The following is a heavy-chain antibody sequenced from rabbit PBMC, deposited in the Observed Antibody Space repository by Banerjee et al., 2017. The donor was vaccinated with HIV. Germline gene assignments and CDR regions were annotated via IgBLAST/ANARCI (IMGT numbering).Heavy chain of an antibody. J-gene: IGHJ3*01. V-gene: IGHV1S45*01. D-gene: IGHD3-1*01. CDR2: IDTGSSGFT. Sequence: QEQLKESGGDLVKPGASLTLTCIASGVSFSGNSYMCWVRQAPGKGLEWIACIDTGSSGFTYFASWAKGRFTISKTSSTTVTLQMTSLTAADTATYFCASDIYGYGVFSLWGQGTLVTVS. CDR1: GVSFSGNSY. CDR3: ASDIYGYGVFSL.